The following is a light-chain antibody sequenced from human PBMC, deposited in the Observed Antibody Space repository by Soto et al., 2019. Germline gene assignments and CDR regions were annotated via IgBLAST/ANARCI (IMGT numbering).Light chain of an antibody. CDR1: SSDVAGYNS. J-gene: IGLJ1*01. CDR3: SSYTSTSTLHV. CDR2: EVS. Sequence: QSALTQPASVSGSPGQSITISCTGTSSDVAGYNSVSWYQYRPGKAPKLMIYEVSSRPSDVSNRFSGSKSGNTASLTISELQVEDEADYFCSSYTSTSTLHVFGTGTKVTV. V-gene: IGLV2-14*01.